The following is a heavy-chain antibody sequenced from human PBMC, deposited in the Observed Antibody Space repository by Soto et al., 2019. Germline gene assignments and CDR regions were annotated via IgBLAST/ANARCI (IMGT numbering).Heavy chain of an antibody. CDR2: IYYSGST. J-gene: IGHJ4*02. V-gene: IGHV4-59*08. CDR1: GGSISSYY. CDR3: ARSLPIFGVGPFDY. D-gene: IGHD3-3*01. Sequence: QVQLQESGPGLVKPSETLSLTCTASGGSISSYYWSWIRQPPGKGLEWIGYIYYSGSTNYNPSLKSRVTIAVDTSKNQFSLKLSSVTAADTAVYYCARSLPIFGVGPFDYWGQGTLVTVSS.